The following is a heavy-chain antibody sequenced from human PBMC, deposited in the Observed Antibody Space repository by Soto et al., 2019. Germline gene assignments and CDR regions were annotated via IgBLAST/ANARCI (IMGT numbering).Heavy chain of an antibody. CDR2: ISSSGDGT. CDR3: ARDLHLRPIYYYYGMDV. Sequence: GGSLRLSCAASGFTFNSYAMTWVRQAPGKGLEWVSIISSSGDGTYYVDSVKGRFTISRDNSRNTLNLQMNSLRAEDTAVYYCARDLHLRPIYYYYGMDVWGQGTTVTVSS. J-gene: IGHJ6*02. D-gene: IGHD5-12*01. CDR1: GFTFNSYA. V-gene: IGHV3-23*01.